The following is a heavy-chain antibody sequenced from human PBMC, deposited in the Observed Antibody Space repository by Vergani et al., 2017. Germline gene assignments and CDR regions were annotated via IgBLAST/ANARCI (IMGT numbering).Heavy chain of an antibody. CDR2: IYPGDSAT. J-gene: IGHJ4*02. CDR1: GYSFTSYW. CDR3: ARRLAEYYFDY. Sequence: EVQLVQSGAEVKKPGESLKISCTGSGYSFTSYWIVWLRQMPGKGLEWMGIIYPGDSATRYSPSFQGQVTISADKSISTAYLQWSSLKATDTAMYYCARRLAEYYFDYWGQGTLVSVSS. D-gene: IGHD3-10*01. V-gene: IGHV5-51*01.